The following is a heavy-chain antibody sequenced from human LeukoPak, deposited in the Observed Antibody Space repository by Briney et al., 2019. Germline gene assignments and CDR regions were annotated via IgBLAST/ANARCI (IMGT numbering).Heavy chain of an antibody. Sequence: SETLSLTCTVSGGSISSGDYYSSWIRQPPGKSLEWIAYMYYSGSTYYNPSLKSRVTMSADTSKNQLSLKLSSVTAADTAVYYCARPYYYDSRIDPWGQGILVTVSS. CDR3: ARPYYYDSRIDP. CDR1: GGSISSGDYY. D-gene: IGHD3-22*01. J-gene: IGHJ5*02. V-gene: IGHV4-30-4*01. CDR2: MYYSGST.